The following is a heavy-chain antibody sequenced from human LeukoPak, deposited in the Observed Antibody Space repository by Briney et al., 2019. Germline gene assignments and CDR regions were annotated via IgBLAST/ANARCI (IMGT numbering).Heavy chain of an antibody. Sequence: GGSLRLSCAASGFTFSSYSMNWVRQAPGKGLEWVSSISSSSSYIYYADSAKGRFTISRDNAKNSLYLQMNSLRAEDTAVYYCAREFYGGNPYYYYGMDVWGQGTTVTVSS. J-gene: IGHJ6*02. CDR1: GFTFSSYS. CDR2: ISSSSSYI. V-gene: IGHV3-21*01. CDR3: AREFYGGNPYYYYGMDV. D-gene: IGHD4-17*01.